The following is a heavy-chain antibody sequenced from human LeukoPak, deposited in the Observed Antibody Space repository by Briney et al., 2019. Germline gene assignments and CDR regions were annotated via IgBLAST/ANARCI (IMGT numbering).Heavy chain of an antibody. Sequence: PGGSLRLSCAASGFTFSSYGMHWVRQAPGKGLEWVAVISYDGSNKYYADSVKGRFTISRDNSKNTLYLQMNSLRAEDTAVYYCARGDYDFWSGSLGYWGQGTLVTVSS. D-gene: IGHD3-3*01. CDR1: GFTFSSYG. CDR3: ARGDYDFWSGSLGY. J-gene: IGHJ4*02. CDR2: ISYDGSNK. V-gene: IGHV3-30*03.